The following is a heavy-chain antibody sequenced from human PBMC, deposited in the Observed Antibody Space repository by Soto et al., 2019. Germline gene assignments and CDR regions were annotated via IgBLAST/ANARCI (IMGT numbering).Heavy chain of an antibody. V-gene: IGHV1-58*01. J-gene: IGHJ5*02. Sequence: GASVKVSCKASGFTFTSSAVQWVRQARGQRLEWIGWIVVGSGNTNYAQKFQERVTITRDMSTSTAYMELSSLRSGDTAVYYCARINTSYDILTGYSYNWFDPWGQGTLVTVSS. CDR2: IVVGSGNT. D-gene: IGHD3-9*01. CDR1: GFTFTSSA. CDR3: ARINTSYDILTGYSYNWFDP.